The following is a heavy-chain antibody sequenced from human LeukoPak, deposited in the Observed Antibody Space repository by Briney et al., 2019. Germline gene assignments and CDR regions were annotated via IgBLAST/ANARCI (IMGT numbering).Heavy chain of an antibody. V-gene: IGHV7-4-1*02. D-gene: IGHD4-17*01. CDR1: GYTFTSYA. CDR2: INTNTGNP. CDR3: ARDMVYGDDPPGFDY. J-gene: IGHJ4*02. Sequence: ASVKVSCKASGYTFTSYAMNWVRQAPGQGLEWMGWINTNTGNPTYAQGFTGRFVFSLDTPVSTAYLQISSLKAEDTAVYYCARDMVYGDDPPGFDYWGQGTLVTVSS.